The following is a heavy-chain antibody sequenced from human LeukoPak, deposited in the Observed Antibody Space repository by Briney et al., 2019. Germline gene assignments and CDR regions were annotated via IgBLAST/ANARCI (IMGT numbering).Heavy chain of an antibody. J-gene: IGHJ4*02. CDR3: ITDSSGYYYHY. D-gene: IGHD3-22*01. V-gene: IGHV4-61*02. CDR1: GGSISSGSYY. Sequence: SETLSLTCTVSGGSISSGSYYWSWIRRPAGKGLEWIGRIYTSGSTNYNPSLKSRVTISVDTSKNQFSLKLSSMTAADTAVYYCITDSSGYYYHYWGQGTLVTVSS. CDR2: IYTSGST.